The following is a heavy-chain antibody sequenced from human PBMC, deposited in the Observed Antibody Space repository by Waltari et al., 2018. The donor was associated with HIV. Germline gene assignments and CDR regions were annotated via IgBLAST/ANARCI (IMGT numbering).Heavy chain of an antibody. CDR1: GFTFSSYW. CDR2: INRDGSST. J-gene: IGHJ4*02. Sequence: EVQLVESGGGLVQPGGSLRLSCAASGFTFSSYWMHWVRQAPGKGLVWVSRINRDGSSTSYADSVKGRFTISRDNAKNTLYLQMNSLRAEDTAVYYCARVKHYYDSSGSLGYWGQGTLVTVSS. CDR3: ARVKHYYDSSGSLGY. D-gene: IGHD3-22*01. V-gene: IGHV3-74*01.